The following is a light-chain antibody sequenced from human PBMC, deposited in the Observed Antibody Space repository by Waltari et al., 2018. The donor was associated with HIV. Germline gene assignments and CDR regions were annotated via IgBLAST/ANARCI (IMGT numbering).Light chain of an antibody. CDR1: SSDVGGYNY. Sequence: QSALTQPRSVSESPGQSVSISCPGTSSDVGGYNYVSWYQQHSDKAAYLMIYDVSQRPSGDPYRFSGSTSGKTASLTISGVQAEDESDYYCCSYAGIYTYVKFGGGTKLTVL. CDR2: DVS. J-gene: IGLJ2*01. V-gene: IGLV2-11*01. CDR3: CSYAGIYTYVK.